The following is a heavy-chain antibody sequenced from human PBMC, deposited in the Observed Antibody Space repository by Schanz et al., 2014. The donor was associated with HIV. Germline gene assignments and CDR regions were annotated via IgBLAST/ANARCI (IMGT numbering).Heavy chain of an antibody. CDR2: ISYDGSIK. V-gene: IGHV3-30*18. CDR3: AKVGRIYSTTWIDH. Sequence: VQLVESGGGLVKPGGSLRLSCAASGLTLSSYGMSWVRQAPGKGLEWVAVISYDGSIKEYADSVKGRFAISRDNSKNTVYLQMNSLRGEDSAVYYCAKVGRIYSTTWIDHWGQGTLVTVSS. J-gene: IGHJ4*02. CDR1: GLTLSSYG. D-gene: IGHD6-13*01.